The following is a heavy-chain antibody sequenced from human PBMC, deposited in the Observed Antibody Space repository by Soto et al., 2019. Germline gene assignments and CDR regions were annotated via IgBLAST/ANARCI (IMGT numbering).Heavy chain of an antibody. D-gene: IGHD3-10*01. J-gene: IGHJ5*02. Sequence: SETLSLTCAVSGGSISSSNWWSWVRQPPGKGLEWIGEIYHSGSTNYNPSLKSRVTISVDKSKNQFSLKLSSVTAADTAVYYCARGQGTRENWFDPWGQGTLGTVSS. CDR2: IYHSGST. V-gene: IGHV4-4*02. CDR1: GGSISSSNW. CDR3: ARGQGTRENWFDP.